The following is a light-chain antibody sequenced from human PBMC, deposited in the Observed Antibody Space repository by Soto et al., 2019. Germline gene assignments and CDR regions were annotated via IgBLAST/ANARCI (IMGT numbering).Light chain of an antibody. CDR3: QQYYSSSIT. V-gene: IGKV1-8*01. J-gene: IGKJ5*01. CDR1: QGISSY. Sequence: AIRMTQSPSSLSASTGDRVTITCRASQGISSYLAWYQQKPWKAPKLLIYAASTLESGVPSRFSGSGSGTDFTLTISCLQSEDFATYYCQQYYSSSITFGQGTRLEIK. CDR2: AAS.